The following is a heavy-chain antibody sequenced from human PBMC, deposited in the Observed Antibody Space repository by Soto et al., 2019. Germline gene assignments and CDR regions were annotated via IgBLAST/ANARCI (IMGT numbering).Heavy chain of an antibody. CDR3: AKDLMVQEITMVRVPPREIDY. Sequence: EVQLLESGGGLVQPGGSLRLSCAASGFTFSSYAMSWVRQAPGKGLEWVSAISGSGGSTYYADSVRGRFTISRDNSKNTLYLQMNSLRAEDTAVYYCAKDLMVQEITMVRVPPREIDYWGQGTLVTVSS. J-gene: IGHJ4*02. CDR1: GFTFSSYA. V-gene: IGHV3-23*01. D-gene: IGHD3-10*01. CDR2: ISGSGGST.